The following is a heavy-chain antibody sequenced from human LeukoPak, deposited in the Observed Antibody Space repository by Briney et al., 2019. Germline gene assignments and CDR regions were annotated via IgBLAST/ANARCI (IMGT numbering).Heavy chain of an antibody. D-gene: IGHD2-2*01. J-gene: IGHJ5*02. CDR1: GFTFSDYY. V-gene: IGHV3-11*06. Sequence: GGSLRLSCAASGFTFSDYYMSSIRQAPGKGLEWVSYISTSSYTNYADSVKGRLTISRDNAKNSLYLQMNSLRAEDTAVYYCARAFRYCSSTSCYLDPWGQGTLVTVSS. CDR3: ARAFRYCSSTSCYLDP. CDR2: ISTSSYT.